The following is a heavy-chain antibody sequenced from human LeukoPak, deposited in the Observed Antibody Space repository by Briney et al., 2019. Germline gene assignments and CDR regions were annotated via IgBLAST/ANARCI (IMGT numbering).Heavy chain of an antibody. CDR1: GGSISSYY. V-gene: IGHV4-59*01. D-gene: IGHD2-15*01. CDR2: VYYSGST. CDR3: ASKPVRYCSGGSCYEGNWFDP. Sequence: SETLSLTCTVSGGSISSYYWSWIRQPPGKGLEWIGYVYYSGSTNYNPSLKSRVTISVDTSKNQFSLKPSSVTAADTAVYYCASKPVRYCSGGSCYEGNWFDPWGQGTLVTVSS. J-gene: IGHJ5*02.